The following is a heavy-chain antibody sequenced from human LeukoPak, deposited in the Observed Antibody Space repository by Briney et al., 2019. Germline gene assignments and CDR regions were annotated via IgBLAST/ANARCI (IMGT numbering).Heavy chain of an antibody. CDR2: INPSGGST. D-gene: IGHD2-2*01. Sequence: VASVKVSCKASGYTFTSYYMHWVRQAPGQGLEWMGIINPSGGSTSYAQKFQGRVTMTRDTSTSTVYMELSSLRSEDTAVYYCARDWGCSRTSCYGIYWYFDLWGRGTLVTVSS. CDR1: GYTFTSYY. CDR3: ARDWGCSRTSCYGIYWYFDL. J-gene: IGHJ2*01. V-gene: IGHV1-46*01.